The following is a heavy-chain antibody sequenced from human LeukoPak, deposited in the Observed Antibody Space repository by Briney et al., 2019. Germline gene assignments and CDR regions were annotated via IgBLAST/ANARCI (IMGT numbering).Heavy chain of an antibody. Sequence: QPGGSLRLSCAASGFTFSSYAMHWVRQAPGKGLEWVAVISYDGSNKYYADSVKGRFIISRDNSKNTLYLQMNSLRAEDTAVYYCARDKGYDSSGYSFRGDSFDYWGQGTLVTVSS. CDR3: ARDKGYDSSGYSFRGDSFDY. CDR2: ISYDGSNK. V-gene: IGHV3-30-3*01. CDR1: GFTFSSYA. D-gene: IGHD3-22*01. J-gene: IGHJ4*02.